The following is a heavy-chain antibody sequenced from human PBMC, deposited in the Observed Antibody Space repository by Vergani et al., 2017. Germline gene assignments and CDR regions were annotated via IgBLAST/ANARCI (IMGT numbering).Heavy chain of an antibody. D-gene: IGHD2-2*02. CDR1: GITFKNAW. CDR3: YTDYHDY. CDR2: IRSKNDGGTA. Sequence: EVQVVESGGGLIKPGGSLRLSCVVSGITFKNAWINWVRQAPGKGLEWIGRIRSKNDGGTADYAAPLKGRFTISRDDSKDSAFLLVNNLKTEDTAVYFCYTDYHDYSGQGTLVTVSS. J-gene: IGHJ4*02. V-gene: IGHV3-15*01.